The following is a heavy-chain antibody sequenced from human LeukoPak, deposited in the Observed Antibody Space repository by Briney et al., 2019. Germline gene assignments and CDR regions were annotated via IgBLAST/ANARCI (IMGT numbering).Heavy chain of an antibody. Sequence: SGTLSLTCAVSGGSISSSNWWSWVRQPPGKGLEWIGEIYHSGSTNYNPSLKSRVTISVDKSKNQFSLKLSSVTAADTAVYYCARDKKVSAAAGRRFDPWGQGTLVTVSS. D-gene: IGHD6-13*01. CDR1: GGSISSSNW. CDR2: IYHSGST. CDR3: ARDKKVSAAAGRRFDP. J-gene: IGHJ5*02. V-gene: IGHV4-4*02.